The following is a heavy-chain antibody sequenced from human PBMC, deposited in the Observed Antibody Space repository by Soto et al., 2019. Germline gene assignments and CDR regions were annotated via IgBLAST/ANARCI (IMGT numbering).Heavy chain of an antibody. D-gene: IGHD5-12*01. CDR3: ARDGDGYNY. Sequence: SETLSLTCTVSGGSISSSSYYWGWIRQPPGKGLEWIGSIYYSGSTSYNPSLKSRVTISVDTSKNQFSLKLSSVIAADTAVYYCARDGDGYNYWGQGTLVTVSS. CDR2: IYYSGST. CDR1: GGSISSSSYY. J-gene: IGHJ4*02. V-gene: IGHV4-39*07.